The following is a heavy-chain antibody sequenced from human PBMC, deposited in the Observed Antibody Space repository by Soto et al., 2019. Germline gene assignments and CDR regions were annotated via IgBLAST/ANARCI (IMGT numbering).Heavy chain of an antibody. V-gene: IGHV1-69*01. J-gene: IGHJ6*02. CDR2: IIPISSTT. CDR1: GGNFITFA. D-gene: IGHD7-27*01. Sequence: QVELVQSGAEVKKPGSSVKVSYKASGGNFITFAISWVRQAPGQGLEWMGEIIPISSTTKSAHKFQDRVTISADGPSRTVHMELRSLKSEDTAIYFCAKKLGIDPFGSYGLDVWGQGTTVTVSS. CDR3: AKKLGIDPFGSYGLDV.